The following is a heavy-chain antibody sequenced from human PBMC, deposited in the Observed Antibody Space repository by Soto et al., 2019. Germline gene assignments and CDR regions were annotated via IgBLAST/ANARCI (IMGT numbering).Heavy chain of an antibody. CDR2: IYWDDDK. D-gene: IGHD1-7*01. CDR1: GFSLSTSGVG. V-gene: IGHV2-5*02. J-gene: IGHJ6*02. CDR3: AHVLELAGGADYSYYGMDV. Sequence: QITLKESGPTLVKPTQTLTLTCTFSGFSLSTSGVGVGWIRQPPGKALEWLALIYWDDDKRYSPSLKSRLTINKDTSKNQVALTMTNMDPVDTATYYAAHVLELAGGADYSYYGMDVWGQGTTVTLSS.